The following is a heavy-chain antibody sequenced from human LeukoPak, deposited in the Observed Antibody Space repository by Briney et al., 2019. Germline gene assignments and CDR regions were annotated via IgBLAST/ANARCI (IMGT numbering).Heavy chain of an antibody. CDR1: GFTFDDYG. J-gene: IGHJ6*03. CDR3: ARGYCSGGSCYSHYYYYYMDV. CDR2: INWNGGGT. D-gene: IGHD2-15*01. Sequence: PGGSLRLSCAASGFTFDDYGMSWVRQAPGKGLEWVSGINWNGGGTGYADSVKGRFTISRDNAKNSLYLQMNSLRAEDTALYYCARGYCSGGSCYSHYYYYYMDVWGKGTTVTVSS. V-gene: IGHV3-20*04.